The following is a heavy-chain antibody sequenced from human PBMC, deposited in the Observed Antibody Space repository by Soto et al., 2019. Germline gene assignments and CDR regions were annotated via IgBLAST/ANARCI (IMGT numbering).Heavy chain of an antibody. CDR1: GYTLTELS. D-gene: IGHD3-3*01. V-gene: IGHV1-24*01. J-gene: IGHJ4*02. CDR2: FDPEDGET. Sequence: ASVKVSCKVSGYTLTELSMHWVRQAPGKGLEWMGGFDPEDGETIYAQKFQGRVTMTEDKSTDKAYMELSSLGSEDTAVYYCATGELIFGSDYWGQGTLVTVSS. CDR3: ATGELIFGSDY.